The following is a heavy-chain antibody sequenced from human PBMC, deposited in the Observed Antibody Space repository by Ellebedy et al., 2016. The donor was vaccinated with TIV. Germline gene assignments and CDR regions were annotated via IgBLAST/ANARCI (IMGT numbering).Heavy chain of an antibody. CDR1: GYFISDGYY. V-gene: IGHV4-38-2*02. J-gene: IGHJ6*03. CDR3: ARDGTVLVPAADMDV. CDR2: GYHSGSP. D-gene: IGHD2-2*01. Sequence: GSLRLSCTVSGYFISDGYYWGWIRPPPGKGLEWIGSGYHSGSPFYNPSLKSRVSISVDTTKNQFSLRLASVTAADTAVYYCARDGTVLVPAADMDVWGKGTTVTVSS.